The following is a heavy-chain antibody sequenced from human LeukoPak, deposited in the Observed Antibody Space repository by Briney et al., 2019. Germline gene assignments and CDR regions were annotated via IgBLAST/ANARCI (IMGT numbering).Heavy chain of an antibody. V-gene: IGHV3-7*01. J-gene: IGHJ4*02. CDR2: IKQDGNEK. CDR1: EFSLSGYW. D-gene: IGHD6-13*01. Sequence: AGGSLRLSCAASEFSLSGYWMSWVRQAPGKGLEWVANIKQDGNEKYYVDSVRGRFTISRDNAKNSLYLQMNGLRGDDTAVYYCASHPHRSSWYIFWGQGTLVSVSS. CDR3: ASHPHRSSWYIF.